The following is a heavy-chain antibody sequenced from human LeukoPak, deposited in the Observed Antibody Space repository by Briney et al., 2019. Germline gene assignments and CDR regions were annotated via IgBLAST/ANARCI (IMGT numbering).Heavy chain of an antibody. Sequence: SETLSLTCTVSGGSINTYYWSWIRQPPGKGLEWIGYLYNSGTTNYNPSLKSRVTMSVDTSKNQFSLKLSSVTAADTAVYYCARVAGSYRGEYFDYWGQGTLVTVSS. CDR2: LYNSGTT. CDR3: ARVAGSYRGEYFDY. J-gene: IGHJ4*02. CDR1: GGSINTYY. V-gene: IGHV4-59*12. D-gene: IGHD1-26*01.